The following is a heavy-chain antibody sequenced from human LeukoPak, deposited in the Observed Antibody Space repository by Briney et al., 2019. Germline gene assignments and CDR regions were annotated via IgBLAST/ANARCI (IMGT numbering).Heavy chain of an antibody. J-gene: IGHJ5*02. CDR2: IYHSGST. Sequence: SETLSLTCTVSGYSISSGYYWGWIRQPPGKGLEWIGSIYHSGSTYYNPSLKSRVTISVDTSKNQFSLKLSSVTAADTAVYYCARDLTGTSDNWFDPWGQGTLVTVSS. CDR3: ARDLTGTSDNWFDP. D-gene: IGHD1-20*01. CDR1: GYSISSGYY. V-gene: IGHV4-38-2*02.